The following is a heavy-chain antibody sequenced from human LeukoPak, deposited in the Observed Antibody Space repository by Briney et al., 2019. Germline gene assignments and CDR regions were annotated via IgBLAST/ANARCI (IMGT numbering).Heavy chain of an antibody. J-gene: IGHJ3*02. D-gene: IGHD3-3*01. Sequence: PSGTLSLTCAVFGASISSSNWWSWVRQPPGKGLEWIGEIYHSGSTNYNPSLKSRVTMSVDTSKNQFSLKLSSVTAADTAVYYCARRATISGVAGHLRAFDIWGQGTMVTVSS. V-gene: IGHV4-4*02. CDR1: GASISSSNW. CDR2: IYHSGST. CDR3: ARRATISGVAGHLRAFDI.